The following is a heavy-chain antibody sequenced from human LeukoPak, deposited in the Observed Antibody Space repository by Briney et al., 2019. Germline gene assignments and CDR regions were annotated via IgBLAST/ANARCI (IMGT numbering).Heavy chain of an antibody. D-gene: IGHD2-2*02. J-gene: IGHJ5*02. V-gene: IGHV1-2*02. CDR3: ARDGRYQLLYNWFDP. CDR2: INPNSGGT. Sequence: ASVKVSCRASGYTFTGYYVHWVRQAPGQGLEWMGWINPNSGGTNYAQKFQGRVTMTRDTSISTAYMELSRLRSDDTAVYYCARDGRYQLLYNWFDPWGQGTLSPSPQ. CDR1: GYTFTGYY.